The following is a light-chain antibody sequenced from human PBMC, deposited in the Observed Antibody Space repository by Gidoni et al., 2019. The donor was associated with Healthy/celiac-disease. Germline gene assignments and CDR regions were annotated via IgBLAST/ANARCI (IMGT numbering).Light chain of an antibody. Sequence: DVGSYNLVSWYQQHPGKAPKLMIYEVTKRPSGVSNRFSGSKSGNTASLTISGLQAEDEADYYCCSYAVSSTSMIFGGGTKLTVL. J-gene: IGLJ2*01. V-gene: IGLV2-23*02. CDR3: CSYAVSSTSMI. CDR2: EVT. CDR1: DVGSYNL.